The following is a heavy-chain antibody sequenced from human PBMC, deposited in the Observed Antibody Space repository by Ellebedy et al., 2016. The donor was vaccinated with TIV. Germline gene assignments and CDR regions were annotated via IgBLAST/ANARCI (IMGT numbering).Heavy chain of an antibody. Sequence: GGSLRLSCAASGFTFSSYSMSWVRQAPGKGLEWVSAISGSGGSTYYADSVKGRFTSSRDNARNTLYLQMNSLTVEDTAVYYCASLPAAVMDADYWGQGTLVTVSS. CDR2: ISGSGGST. J-gene: IGHJ4*02. CDR1: GFTFSSYS. CDR3: ASLPAAVMDADY. D-gene: IGHD2-2*01. V-gene: IGHV3-23*01.